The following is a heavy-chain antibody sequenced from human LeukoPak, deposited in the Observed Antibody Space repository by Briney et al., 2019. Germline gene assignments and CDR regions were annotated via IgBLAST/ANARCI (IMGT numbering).Heavy chain of an antibody. Sequence: SGGSLRLSCAASGFPLSTYWMHWVRQAPGQGLVWVSRISGDGNNTNYADSVKGRFTISSDDAKNTLYLQMNSLRAEDTAMYYCARITMVRGRAPWGQGTLVTVSS. J-gene: IGHJ5*02. V-gene: IGHV3-74*01. CDR2: ISGDGNNT. D-gene: IGHD3-10*01. CDR1: GFPLSTYW. CDR3: ARITMVRGRAP.